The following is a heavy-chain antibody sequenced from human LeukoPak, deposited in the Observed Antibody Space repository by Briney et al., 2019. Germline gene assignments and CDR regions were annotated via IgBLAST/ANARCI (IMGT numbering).Heavy chain of an antibody. CDR1: GFTFSSYW. D-gene: IGHD3-10*01. CDR3: ARGILWFGELHDY. J-gene: IGHJ4*02. Sequence: GGSLRLSCAASGFTFSSYWMHWVRQAPGKGLVWVSRINSDGSSASYADSVKGRFTISRDNAKNTLYLQMNSLRAEDTAVYYCARGILWFGELHDYWGQGTLVTVSS. V-gene: IGHV3-74*01. CDR2: INSDGSSA.